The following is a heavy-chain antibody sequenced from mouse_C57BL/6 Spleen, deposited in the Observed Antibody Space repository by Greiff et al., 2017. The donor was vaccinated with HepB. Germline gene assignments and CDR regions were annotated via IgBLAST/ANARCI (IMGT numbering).Heavy chain of an antibody. Sequence: EVMLVESGGGLVKPGGSLKLSCAASGFTFSSYAMSWVRQTPEKRLEWVATISDGGSYTYYPDNVKGRFTISRDNAKNNLYLQMSHLKSEDTAMYYCARVNWDLYYFDYWGQGTTLTVSS. CDR3: ARVNWDLYYFDY. V-gene: IGHV5-4*03. J-gene: IGHJ2*01. CDR1: GFTFSSYA. CDR2: ISDGGSYT. D-gene: IGHD4-1*02.